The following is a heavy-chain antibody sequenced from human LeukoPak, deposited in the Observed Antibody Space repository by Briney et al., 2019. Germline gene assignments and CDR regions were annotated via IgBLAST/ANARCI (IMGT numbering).Heavy chain of an antibody. CDR2: INHSGST. J-gene: IGHJ4*02. V-gene: IGHV4-34*01. CDR3: ARAQGLYFDY. CDR1: GGSFSGYY. Sequence: SETLSLTCAVYGGSFSGYYWSWIRQPPGKGLEWIGEINHSGSTNYNPSLKSRVTMSVGTSKNQFSLKLSSVTAADTAVYYCARAQGLYFDYWGQGTLVTVSS.